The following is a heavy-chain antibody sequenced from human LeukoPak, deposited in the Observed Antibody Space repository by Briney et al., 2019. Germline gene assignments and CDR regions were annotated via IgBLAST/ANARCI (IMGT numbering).Heavy chain of an antibody. V-gene: IGHV1-46*03. J-gene: IGHJ4*02. CDR1: GYTFTSYY. CDR3: ARGSCGWNGAFDY. D-gene: IGHD6-19*01. Sequence: ASVKVSCKASGYTFTSYYMQWVRQAPGQGLEWMGIINPSGGGTSYAQKFQGRVTMTRDTSTSTVYTELSSLRSEDTAVYYCARGSCGWNGAFDYWGQGTLVTVSS. CDR2: INPSGGGT.